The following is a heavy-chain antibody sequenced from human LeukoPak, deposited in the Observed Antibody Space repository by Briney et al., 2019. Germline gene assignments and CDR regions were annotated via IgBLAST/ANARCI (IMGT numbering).Heavy chain of an antibody. D-gene: IGHD3-10*01. CDR2: IDTSAAYI. V-gene: IGHV3-21*01. CDR3: ARGRSITLLRGVAMSDGFDI. Sequence: GGSLRLSCAASGFTVSSNYMSWVRQAPGKGLEWVSFIDTSAAYIYYGDSMRGRFTISRDNAKNSLYLQMNGLRAEDTAVYYCARGRSITLLRGVAMSDGFDIWGQGTMVTVSS. J-gene: IGHJ3*02. CDR1: GFTVSSNY.